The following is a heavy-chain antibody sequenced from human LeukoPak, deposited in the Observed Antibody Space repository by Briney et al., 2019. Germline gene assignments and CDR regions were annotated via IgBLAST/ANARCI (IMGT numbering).Heavy chain of an antibody. J-gene: IGHJ4*02. CDR1: GFTFSSYA. D-gene: IGHD6-13*01. CDR3: ARGGISWYYFFEY. Sequence: GGSLRLTCVASGFTFSSYAMSWVRQAPGKGLEWVSSISSSGDNTYHSDSVKGRFTISRDDSKNTIYLNMTSLRAEDTAVYYCARGGISWYYFFEYWGQRTLVTVSS. V-gene: IGHV3-23*01. CDR2: ISSSGDNT.